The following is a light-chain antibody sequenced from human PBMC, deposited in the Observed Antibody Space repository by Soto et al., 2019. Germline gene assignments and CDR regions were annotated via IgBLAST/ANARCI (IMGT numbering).Light chain of an antibody. CDR3: SSYTNSIAL. J-gene: IGLJ2*01. Sequence: QSALTQPASVSGSPGQSITISCTGTSSDIGDYNYVSWYQQHPGKAPKLIIFEVSDRHSGVSNRFSGSKSANTASLTISGLQAEDEADYYCSSYTNSIALFGGGTKLTVL. V-gene: IGLV2-14*01. CDR2: EVS. CDR1: SSDIGDYNY.